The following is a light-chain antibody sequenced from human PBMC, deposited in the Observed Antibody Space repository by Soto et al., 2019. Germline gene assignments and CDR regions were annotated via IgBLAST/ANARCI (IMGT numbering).Light chain of an antibody. CDR1: QNINTY. CDR2: GAS. V-gene: IGKV1D-8*01. Sequence: VIWMTQSPSSVSASTGDTVTISCRLSQNINTYLAWYQQKPGKAPELLISGASTFHSGFPSRFIGSGSGTFFNLTISYLQSEDFATYYCQQYYILPRTFGQGTKVEIK. J-gene: IGKJ1*01. CDR3: QQYYILPRT.